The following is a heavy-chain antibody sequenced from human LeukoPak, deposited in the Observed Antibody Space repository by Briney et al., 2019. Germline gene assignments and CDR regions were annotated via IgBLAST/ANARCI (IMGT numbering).Heavy chain of an antibody. CDR1: GGSFSGYY. CDR2: INHSGST. CDR3: ARVVAGRRFDP. Sequence: SETLSLTCAVYGGSFSGYYWSWIRQPPGKGLEWIGEINHSGSTNYNPSLKSRVTISVDTSKNQFSLKLSSVTAADTAMYYCARVVAGRRFDPWGQGTLVTVSS. D-gene: IGHD6-19*01. V-gene: IGHV4-34*01. J-gene: IGHJ5*02.